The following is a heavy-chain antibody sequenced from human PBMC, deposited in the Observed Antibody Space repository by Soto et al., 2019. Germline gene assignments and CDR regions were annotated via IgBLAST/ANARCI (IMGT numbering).Heavy chain of an antibody. CDR3: AKDRPNYYGPGSYYKAGGDY. J-gene: IGHJ4*02. CDR1: GFTFSTYA. Sequence: EVQLLESGGGLVQPGGSLRLSCAASGFTFSTYAMSWVRQAPGKGLTWVSSITGSGGTTYYADSVQGRFTISRDNSKNTLYRQLNSLRAEDTAVYYCAKDRPNYYGPGSYYKAGGDYWGQGTLVTVSS. V-gene: IGHV3-23*01. CDR2: ITGSGGTT. D-gene: IGHD3-10*01.